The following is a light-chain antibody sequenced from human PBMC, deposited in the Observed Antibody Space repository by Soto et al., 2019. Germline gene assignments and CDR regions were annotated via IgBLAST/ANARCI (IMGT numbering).Light chain of an antibody. Sequence: SVYSRAACIIKKVTITCRASQDIQNALGWYQQKPGKAPKRLIYAASSLESGVPSRFSGSGSGTEFTLTIFSLQPDDFATNSCDPSNSYWPFGQ. CDR1: QDIQNA. V-gene: IGKV1-17*01. CDR2: AAS. CDR3: DPSNSYWP. J-gene: IGKJ1*01.